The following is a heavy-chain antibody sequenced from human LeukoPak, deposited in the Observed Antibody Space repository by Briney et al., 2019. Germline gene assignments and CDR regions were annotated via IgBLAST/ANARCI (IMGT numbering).Heavy chain of an antibody. J-gene: IGHJ4*02. D-gene: IGHD5-12*01. CDR3: ARRRATMPNDY. CDR1: GGSFSGYY. CDR2: INHSGST. V-gene: IGHV4-34*01. Sequence: PSETLSLTCAVYGGSFSGYYWSWIRQPPGKGLEWIGEINHSGSTNYNPSLKSRVTISVDTSKNQFSLKLSSVTAADTAVYYCARRRATMPNDYWGQGTLVTVSS.